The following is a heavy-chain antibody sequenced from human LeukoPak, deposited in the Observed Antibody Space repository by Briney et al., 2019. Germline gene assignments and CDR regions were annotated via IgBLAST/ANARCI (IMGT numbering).Heavy chain of an antibody. D-gene: IGHD7-27*01. CDR3: ARVLNWGSRYFDY. Sequence: SQTLSLTCTVSGGSISSGSYYWSWIRQPAGKGLEWIGRIYTSGSTNYNPSLKSRVTISVDTSKNQFSLKLSSVTAADTAVYYCARVLNWGSRYFDYWGQGTLVTVSS. J-gene: IGHJ4*02. CDR2: IYTSGST. CDR1: GGSISSGSYY. V-gene: IGHV4-61*02.